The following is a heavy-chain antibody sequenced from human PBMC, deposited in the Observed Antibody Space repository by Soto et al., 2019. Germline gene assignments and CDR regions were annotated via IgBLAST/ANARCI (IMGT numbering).Heavy chain of an antibody. CDR2: IYYSGST. CDR3: ARALEYYGMDV. CDR1: GGSISSGDYY. Sequence: PXETLSLTCTVAGGSISSGDYYWSWIRQPPGKGLEWIGYIYYSGSTYYNPSLKSRVTISVDTSKNQFSLKLSSVTAADTAVYYCARALEYYGMDVWGQGTTVTVSS. V-gene: IGHV4-30-4*01. J-gene: IGHJ6*02. D-gene: IGHD1-1*01.